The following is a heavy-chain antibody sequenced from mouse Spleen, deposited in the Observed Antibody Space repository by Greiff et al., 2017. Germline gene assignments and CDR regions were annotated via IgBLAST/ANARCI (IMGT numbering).Heavy chain of an antibody. CDR3: ARLIYYYGSSYFDY. CDR2: INPNNGGT. V-gene: IGHV1-26*01. CDR1: GYTFTDYY. D-gene: IGHD1-1*01. J-gene: IGHJ2*01. Sequence: EVQLQQSGPELVKPGASVKISCKASGYTFTDYYMNWVKQSHGKSLEWIGDINPNNGGTSYNQKFKGKATLTVDKSSSTAYMELRSLTSEDSAVYYCARLIYYYGSSYFDYWGQGTTLTVSS.